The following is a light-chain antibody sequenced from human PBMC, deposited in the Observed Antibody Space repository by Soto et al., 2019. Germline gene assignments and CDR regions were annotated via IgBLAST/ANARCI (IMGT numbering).Light chain of an antibody. Sequence: DIQMTQSPSSLSASVGDRVTITCQASQAISNYLNWYQQKPGKAPKLLIYDASNLETGVPSRFSGSGSGTDFTFTISSLQPDDIATYYCQQYDNLPLTFGPGTKVDIK. CDR1: QAISNY. CDR3: QQYDNLPLT. J-gene: IGKJ3*01. V-gene: IGKV1-33*01. CDR2: DAS.